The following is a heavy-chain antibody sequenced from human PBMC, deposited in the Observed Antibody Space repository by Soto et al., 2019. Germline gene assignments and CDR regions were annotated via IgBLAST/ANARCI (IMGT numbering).Heavy chain of an antibody. V-gene: IGHV3-33*01. CDR2: IWYDGSNK. Sequence: GGSLRLSCAASGFTFSSYGMHWVRQAPGKGLEWVAVIWYDGSNKYYADSVKGRFTISRDNSKNTLYLQMNSLRAEDTAVYYCARDTFKLLKYYYGMDVWGQGTKVTVSS. CDR3: ARDTFKLLKYYYGMDV. D-gene: IGHD2-15*01. CDR1: GFTFSSYG. J-gene: IGHJ6*02.